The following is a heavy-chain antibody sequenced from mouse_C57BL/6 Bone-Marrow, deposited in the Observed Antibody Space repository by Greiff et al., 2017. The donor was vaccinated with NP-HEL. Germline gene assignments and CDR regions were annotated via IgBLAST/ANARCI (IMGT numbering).Heavy chain of an antibody. CDR1: GYTFTDYY. V-gene: IGHV1-19*01. CDR3: AREGIYS. CDR2: INPYDGGT. J-gene: IGHJ3*01. Sequence: EVKLQESGPVLVKPGASVKMSCKASGYTFTDYYMNWVKQSHGKSLEWIGVINPYDGGTSYNQKFKGKATLTVDKSSSTAYMELNSLTSEDSAVYYCAREGIYSRGQGTLVTVSA. D-gene: IGHD2-1*01.